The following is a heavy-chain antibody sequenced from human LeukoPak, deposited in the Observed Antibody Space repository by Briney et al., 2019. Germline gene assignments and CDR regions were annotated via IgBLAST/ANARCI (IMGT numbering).Heavy chain of an antibody. CDR1: GFTFDDYA. J-gene: IGHJ1*01. CDR3: ATQGAYCGGDCYPEYFQH. Sequence: GGSLRLSCAASGFTFDDYAMHWVRQAPGKGLEWVSVIYSGGSTYYADSVEGRFTISRDNSKNTLYLQMNSLRAEDTAVYYCATQGAYCGGDCYPEYFQHWGQGTLVTVSS. V-gene: IGHV3-66*01. D-gene: IGHD2-21*02. CDR2: IYSGGST.